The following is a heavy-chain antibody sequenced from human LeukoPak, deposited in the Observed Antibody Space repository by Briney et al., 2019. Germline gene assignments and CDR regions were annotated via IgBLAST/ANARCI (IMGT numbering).Heavy chain of an antibody. Sequence: SETLSLTCTVSGGSISSSDYYWGWIRQPPGTGLEWIGSIFYSGNTYYNPSLKSRVTISADTSKNQFSLKLSSVTAADTAVYFCARRIVVVPAAPFDYWGQGTLVTVSS. CDR1: GGSISSSDYY. CDR3: ARRIVVVPAAPFDY. J-gene: IGHJ4*02. CDR2: IFYSGNT. V-gene: IGHV4-39*01. D-gene: IGHD2-2*01.